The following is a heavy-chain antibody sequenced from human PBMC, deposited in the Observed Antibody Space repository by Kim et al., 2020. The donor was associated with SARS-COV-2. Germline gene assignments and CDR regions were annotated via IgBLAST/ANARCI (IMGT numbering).Heavy chain of an antibody. V-gene: IGHV1-2*02. Sequence: ASVKVSCKASGYTFTGYYMHWVRQAPGQGLEWMGWINPNSGGTNYAQKFQGRVTMTRDTSISTAYMELSRLRSDDTAVYYCARGPSVGLGYCSSTSCYTWQIDYWGQGTLVTVSS. CDR3: ARGPSVGLGYCSSTSCYTWQIDY. D-gene: IGHD2-2*02. CDR2: INPNSGGT. CDR1: GYTFTGYY. J-gene: IGHJ4*02.